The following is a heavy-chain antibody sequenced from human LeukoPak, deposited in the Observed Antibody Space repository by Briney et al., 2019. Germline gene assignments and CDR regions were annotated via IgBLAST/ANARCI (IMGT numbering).Heavy chain of an antibody. D-gene: IGHD2-21*01. CDR1: GFTFDDYA. J-gene: IGHJ5*02. CDR3: AKDIYWYRVGEGLWFDP. V-gene: IGHV3-9*01. CDR2: IGWNSGSI. Sequence: PGRSLRLSCAASGFTFDDYAMHWVRQAPGQGVEGVSGIGWNSGSIGYADSVKGRFTISRDNAKNSLYLQMNSLRAEDTALYYCAKDIYWYRVGEGLWFDPWGQGTLVTVSS.